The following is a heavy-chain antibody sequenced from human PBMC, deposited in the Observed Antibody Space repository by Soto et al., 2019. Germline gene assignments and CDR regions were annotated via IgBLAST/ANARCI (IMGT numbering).Heavy chain of an antibody. V-gene: IGHV3-74*01. Sequence: GSLRLSCAASGFTFSSYWMHCVRQAPGKGLVWVSRINSDGSSTSYADSVKGRFTISRDNAKNTLYLQMNSLRAEDTAVYYCARDGGGGDIYDYYYGMDVWGQGTTVTVSS. J-gene: IGHJ6*02. CDR2: INSDGSST. D-gene: IGHD2-21*02. CDR1: GFTFSSYW. CDR3: ARDGGGGDIYDYYYGMDV.